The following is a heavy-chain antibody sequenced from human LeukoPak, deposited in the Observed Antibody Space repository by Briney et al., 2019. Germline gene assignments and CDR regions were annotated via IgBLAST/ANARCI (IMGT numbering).Heavy chain of an antibody. Sequence: PGGSLRLSCAASGFTFSSYAMSWVRQAPGKGLEWVSAISGSGGSTYYADSVKDRFTISRDNSKNTLYLQMNSLRAEDTAVYYCAKDLGTYSSGWLVYWGQGTLVTVSS. CDR1: GFTFSSYA. J-gene: IGHJ4*02. D-gene: IGHD6-19*01. CDR2: ISGSGGST. V-gene: IGHV3-23*01. CDR3: AKDLGTYSSGWLVY.